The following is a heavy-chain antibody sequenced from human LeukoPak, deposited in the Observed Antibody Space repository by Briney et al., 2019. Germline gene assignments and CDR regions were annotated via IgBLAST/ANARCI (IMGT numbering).Heavy chain of an antibody. CDR3: ARVIGRLEMATDY. CDR1: GGSISSSSYY. Sequence: SETLSLTSTVSGGSISSSSYYWGWIRQPPGKGLEWIGSIYHSGSTYYNSSLKSRVTISVDTSKNQFSLKLSSVTAADTAVCYCARVIGRLEMATDYWGQGTLVTVSS. V-gene: IGHV4-39*07. J-gene: IGHJ4*02. D-gene: IGHD5-24*01. CDR2: IYHSGST.